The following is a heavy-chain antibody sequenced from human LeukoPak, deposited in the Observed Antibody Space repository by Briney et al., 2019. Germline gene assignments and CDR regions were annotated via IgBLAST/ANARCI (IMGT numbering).Heavy chain of an antibody. CDR2: INPNSGGT. Sequence: ASVKVSCKASGYTFNSYYMHWVRQAPGQGLEWMGWINPNSGGTSYAQKFQGRVTMTTDTSISTAYMEVSRLESDDTAVYYCAKPLWYQLLQGYYGLDVWGQGTTVTVSS. J-gene: IGHJ6*02. CDR3: AKPLWYQLLQGYYGLDV. CDR1: GYTFNSYY. D-gene: IGHD2-2*01. V-gene: IGHV1-2*02.